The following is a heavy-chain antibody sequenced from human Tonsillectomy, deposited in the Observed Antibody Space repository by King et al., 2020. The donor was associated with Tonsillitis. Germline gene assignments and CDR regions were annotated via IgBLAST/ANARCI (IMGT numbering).Heavy chain of an antibody. D-gene: IGHD3-10*01. CDR2: VTGSGGST. J-gene: IGHJ6*02. CDR3: AKFGGGSYSRYYYGLDV. V-gene: IGHV3-23*01. Sequence: ESGGGLVQPGGSLRLSCVASRLNFSSFAMAWVRQAPGMGLEWVSLVTGSGGSTYYADSVKGRFTISRDNSENTLYLQMNSLGADDTAVYYCAKFGGGSYSRYYYGLDVWGQGTTVTVSS. CDR1: RLNFSSFA.